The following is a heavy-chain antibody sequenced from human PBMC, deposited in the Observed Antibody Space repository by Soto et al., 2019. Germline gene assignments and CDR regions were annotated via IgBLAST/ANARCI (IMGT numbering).Heavy chain of an antibody. Sequence: SVKVSCKASGGTFSSYAISWVRQAPGQGLEWMGGIIPIFGTANYAQKFQGRVTITADESTSTAYMELSSLRSEDTAVYYCARDTGAAAAGPEEIYYYYGMDVWGQGTTVTVSS. CDR1: GGTFSSYA. V-gene: IGHV1-69*13. J-gene: IGHJ6*02. D-gene: IGHD6-13*01. CDR2: IIPIFGTA. CDR3: ARDTGAAAAGPEEIYYYYGMDV.